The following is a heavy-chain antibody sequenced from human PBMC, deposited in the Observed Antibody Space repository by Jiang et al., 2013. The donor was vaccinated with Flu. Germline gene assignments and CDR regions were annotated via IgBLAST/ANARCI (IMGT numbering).Heavy chain of an antibody. Sequence: QLVESGGGLVKPGGSLRLSCAASGFSFSNFGMNWVRQAPGKGLEWVSSISKSGSFIYYADSVKGRFTISRDTAENSLYLQMNSLRAEDTAVYYCARDRTYSGYDPYYFDSWGQGTPVTVSS. J-gene: IGHJ4*02. CDR1: GFSFSNFG. CDR2: ISKSGSFI. V-gene: IGHV3-21*01. D-gene: IGHD5-12*01. CDR3: ARDRTYSGYDPYYFDS.